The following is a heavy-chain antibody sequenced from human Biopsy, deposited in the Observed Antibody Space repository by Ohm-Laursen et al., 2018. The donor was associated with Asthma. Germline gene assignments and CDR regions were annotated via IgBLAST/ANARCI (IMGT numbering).Heavy chain of an antibody. D-gene: IGHD6-19*01. CDR3: ARCQVGYSSGWSLLLKKIYYSGMDV. CDR2: IITVFGTP. Sequence: GASVKVSCKAPGGTFSNFAISWVRQAPGQGLEWLGGIITVFGTPNYAQKFQGRVTITADESTSTAYMEVTSLRSEDTAIYYCARCQVGYSSGWSLLLKKIYYSGMDVWGQGTAVTVSS. CDR1: GGTFSNFA. J-gene: IGHJ6*02. V-gene: IGHV1-69*13.